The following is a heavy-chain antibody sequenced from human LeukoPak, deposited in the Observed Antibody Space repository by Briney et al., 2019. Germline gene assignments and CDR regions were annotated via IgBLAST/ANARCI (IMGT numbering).Heavy chain of an antibody. CDR3: ARLRYYDFWSGYYRSYYYMDV. V-gene: IGHV4-4*09. D-gene: IGHD3-3*01. Sequence: SETLSLTCTVSGGSISSYYWSWIRQPPGKGLEWIGYIYTSGSTNYNPSLKSRVTISVDTSKNQFSLKLSSVTAADTAVYYCARLRYYDFWSGYYRSYYYMDVWGKGTTVTASS. CDR2: IYTSGST. J-gene: IGHJ6*03. CDR1: GGSISSYY.